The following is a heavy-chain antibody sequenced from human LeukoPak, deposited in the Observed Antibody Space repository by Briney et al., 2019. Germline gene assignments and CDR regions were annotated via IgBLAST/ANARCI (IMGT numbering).Heavy chain of an antibody. Sequence: ASVKVSCKASGYTFTGYYMHWVRQAPGQRPEWMGWIDAGNGKTKYSQELQGRVTITRDTSASTSYMELSSLASEDTAVYYCARRGVTSGVKYFYAMAVWGQGTTVTVS. CDR2: IDAGNGKT. CDR3: ARRGVTSGVKYFYAMAV. J-gene: IGHJ6*02. D-gene: IGHD2-21*02. V-gene: IGHV1-3*01. CDR1: GYTFTGYY.